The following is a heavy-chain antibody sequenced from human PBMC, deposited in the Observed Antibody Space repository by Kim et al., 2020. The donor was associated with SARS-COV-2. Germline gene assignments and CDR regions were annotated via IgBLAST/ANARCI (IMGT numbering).Heavy chain of an antibody. D-gene: IGHD3-16*01. V-gene: IGHV5-51*01. CDR2: IYPDDSKT. J-gene: IGHJ4*02. CDR1: GYDFSGYW. CDR3: SRFGGRTLAQSFFDY. Sequence: GESLKISCKGSGYDFSGYWIGWVRQMPGKGLEWMGIIYPDDSKTKYRPSFEGQVTISADKSVSTAYLQWNSVQASDTAMYYCSRFGGRTLAQSFFDYWGQGTLVTVSS.